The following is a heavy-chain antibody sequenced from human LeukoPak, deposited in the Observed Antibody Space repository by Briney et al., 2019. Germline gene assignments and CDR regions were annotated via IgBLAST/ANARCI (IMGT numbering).Heavy chain of an antibody. D-gene: IGHD3-10*01. CDR3: ARFAAGGSYYYYMDV. CDR1: GFTFSSYA. V-gene: IGHV3-23*01. J-gene: IGHJ6*03. Sequence: GGSLRLSCAASGFTFSSYAMSWVRQAPGKGLEWVSAISGSGGSTYYADSVKGRFTISRDNSKNSLYLQMNSLRADDTAVYYCARFAAGGSYYYYMDVWGKGTTVTVSS. CDR2: ISGSGGST.